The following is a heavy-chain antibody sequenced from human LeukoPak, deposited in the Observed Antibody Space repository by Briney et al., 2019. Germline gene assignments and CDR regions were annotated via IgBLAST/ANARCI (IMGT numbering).Heavy chain of an antibody. CDR2: IYPGDSDT. CDR1: GYSFTSYW. CDR3: ARRYGYCSSTSCHFDY. V-gene: IGHV5-51*01. D-gene: IGHD2-2*01. Sequence: GESLKISCKGSGYSFTSYWIGWVRQMPGKGLEWMGIIYPGDSDTRYSPSFQGQVTISADKSISTAYLQWSSLKASDTAMYYCARRYGYCSSTSCHFDYWGQGTLVTVPS. J-gene: IGHJ4*02.